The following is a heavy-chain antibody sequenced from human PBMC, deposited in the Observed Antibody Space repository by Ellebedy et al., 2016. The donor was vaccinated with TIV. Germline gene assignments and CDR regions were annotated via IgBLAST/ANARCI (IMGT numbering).Heavy chain of an antibody. CDR1: GASFSGYY. CDR2: INHSGSS. D-gene: IGHD1-20*01. CDR3: ARGSRLTGIRCSDY. J-gene: IGHJ4*02. V-gene: IGHV4-34*01. Sequence: SETLSLXXGVYGASFSGYYWSWIRQTPGKGLEWIGEINHSGSSNYNPSLKSRVTISADTSKNQFSLKLSSVTAADTAVYYCARGSRLTGIRCSDYWGQGTLVTVSS.